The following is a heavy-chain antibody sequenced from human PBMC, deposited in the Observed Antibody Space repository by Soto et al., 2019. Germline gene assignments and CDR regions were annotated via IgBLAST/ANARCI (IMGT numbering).Heavy chain of an antibody. J-gene: IGHJ5*02. Sequence: VHLVQSEAEVKKPGASVRVSCKASGYTFTDYYIHWVRQAPGQGLEWMGWTNPNSDGAHYAQTFQGRATMTRDKSTRTLSVEVNRLRSDDTAVYFCARGGGSGWHGDWFATWGQGTLVTVSS. CDR3: ARGGGSGWHGDWFAT. D-gene: IGHD6-19*01. CDR1: GYTFTDYY. CDR2: TNPNSDGA. V-gene: IGHV1-2*02.